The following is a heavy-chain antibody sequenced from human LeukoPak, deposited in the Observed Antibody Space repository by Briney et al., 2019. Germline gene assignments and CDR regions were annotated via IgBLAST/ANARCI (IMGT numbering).Heavy chain of an antibody. D-gene: IGHD6-13*01. CDR3: ARSGGYSSSWSL. J-gene: IGHJ4*02. Sequence: PSETLSLTWTVSGGSISTYYWNWIRQPPGKGLEWIGYIYYSGSTNYNPSLKSRVTISVDTSKNQFSLKLNSVTAADTAVYYCARSGGYSSSWSLWGQGTLVTVSS. V-gene: IGHV4-59*01. CDR1: GGSISTYY. CDR2: IYYSGST.